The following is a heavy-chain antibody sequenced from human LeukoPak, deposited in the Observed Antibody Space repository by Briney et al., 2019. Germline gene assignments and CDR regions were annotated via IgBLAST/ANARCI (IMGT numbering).Heavy chain of an antibody. CDR3: AKEGEGSTSH. CDR2: IYHSGST. J-gene: IGHJ4*02. V-gene: IGHV4-38-2*02. D-gene: IGHD3-16*01. CDR1: GYSISSGYH. Sequence: SETLSLTCTVSGYSISSGYHWGWIRQPPGKGLEWIGSIYHSGSTYYNPSLKSRVTISVDTSKNQFSLKLSSVTAADTAVYYCAKEGEGSTSHWGQGTLVTVSS.